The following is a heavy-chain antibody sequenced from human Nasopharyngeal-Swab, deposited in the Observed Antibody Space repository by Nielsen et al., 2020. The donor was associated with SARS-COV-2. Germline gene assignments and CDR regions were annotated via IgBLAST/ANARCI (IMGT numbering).Heavy chain of an antibody. CDR3: ARGSRRYMAPGY. Sequence: SETLSLTCAVYGGSFSGYYRSWIRQPPGKGLEWIGEINHSGSTNYNPSLKSRVTISVDTSKNQFSLKLSSVTAADTAVYYCARGSRRYMAPGYWGQGTLVTVSS. D-gene: IGHD5-12*01. J-gene: IGHJ4*02. CDR1: GGSFSGYY. V-gene: IGHV4-34*01. CDR2: INHSGST.